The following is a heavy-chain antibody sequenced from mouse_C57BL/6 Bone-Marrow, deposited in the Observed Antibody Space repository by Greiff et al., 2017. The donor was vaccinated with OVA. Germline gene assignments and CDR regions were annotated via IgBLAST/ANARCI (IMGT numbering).Heavy chain of an antibody. J-gene: IGHJ1*03. CDR2: IHPSDSDT. Sequence: QVQLKQPGAELVKPGASVKVSCKASGYTFTSYWMHWVKQRPGQGLEWIGRIHPSDSDTNYNQKFKGKATLTVDKSSSTAYMQLSSLTSEDSAVYYCAIYDDGYSWWYFDVWGTGTTVTVSS. CDR3: AIYDDGYSWWYFDV. CDR1: GYTFTSYW. D-gene: IGHD2-3*01. V-gene: IGHV1-74*01.